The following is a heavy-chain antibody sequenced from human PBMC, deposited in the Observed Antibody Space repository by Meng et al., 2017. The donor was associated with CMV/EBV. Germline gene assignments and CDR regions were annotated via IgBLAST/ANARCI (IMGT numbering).Heavy chain of an antibody. Sequence: VQLGQSGAEVKEPGASVKVSCMASGYTFTSYGISWVRQAPGQGLEWMGWINPNSGGTNYAQKFQGRVTMTRDTSISTAYMELSRLRSDDTAVYYCARDGSSSATDLIDYWGQGTLVTVSS. J-gene: IGHJ4*02. V-gene: IGHV1-2*02. CDR3: ARDGSSSATDLIDY. CDR1: GYTFTSYG. CDR2: INPNSGGT. D-gene: IGHD6-6*01.